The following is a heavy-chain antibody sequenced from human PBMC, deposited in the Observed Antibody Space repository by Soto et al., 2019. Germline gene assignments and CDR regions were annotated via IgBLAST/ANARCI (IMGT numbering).Heavy chain of an antibody. D-gene: IGHD6-6*01. CDR1: VYTFTSYA. V-gene: IGHV1-3*01. J-gene: IGHJ5*02. CDR2: INAGNGNT. CDR3: ARAPSIAARRHWFDP. Sequence: GASVTVSCTASVYTFTSYAMHCVRQAPGQRLEWMGWINAGNGNTKYSQKFQGRVTITRDISASTAYMELSSLRSEDTAVYYCARAPSIAARRHWFDPWGQGTLVTVSS.